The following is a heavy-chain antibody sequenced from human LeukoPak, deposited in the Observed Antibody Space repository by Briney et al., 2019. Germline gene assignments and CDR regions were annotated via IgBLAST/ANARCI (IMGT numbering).Heavy chain of an antibody. J-gene: IGHJ3*02. Sequence: PSGTLSLTCTVSGGSISSSSYYWGWIRQPPGKGLEWIGSIYYSGSTYYNPSLKSRVTISVDTSKNQFSLKLSSVTAADTAVYYCARAFRGIFGVFEAFDIWGQGTMVTVSS. CDR3: ARAFRGIFGVFEAFDI. D-gene: IGHD3-3*01. V-gene: IGHV4-39*01. CDR1: GGSISSSSYY. CDR2: IYYSGST.